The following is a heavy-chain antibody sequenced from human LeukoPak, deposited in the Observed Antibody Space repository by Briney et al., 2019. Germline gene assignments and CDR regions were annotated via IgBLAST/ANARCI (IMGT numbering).Heavy chain of an antibody. CDR2: ISAYNGNT. CDR3: AREPTDEAPQEGSFDY. CDR1: GYTFTSYG. D-gene: IGHD6-6*01. Sequence: ASVKVSCTASGYTFTSYGISWVRQAPGQGLEWMGWISAYNGNTNYAQKLQGRVTMTTDTSTSTAYMELRSLRSDDTAVYYCAREPTDEAPQEGSFDYWGQGTLVTVSS. V-gene: IGHV1-18*01. J-gene: IGHJ4*02.